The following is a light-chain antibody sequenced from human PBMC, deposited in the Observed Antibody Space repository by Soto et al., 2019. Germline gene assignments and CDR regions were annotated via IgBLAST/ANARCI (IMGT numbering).Light chain of an antibody. CDR3: ISKTSTTTPYV. Sequence: QSVLTQPASVSVSPGQSITISCTGTSGDVGGFHYVSWYQQHPGKAPKLMIYEVSNRPSGVSNRFSGSKSGNTASLTISGLRAEDEADYYCISKTSTTTPYVFGTGTKVTVL. V-gene: IGLV2-14*01. CDR2: EVS. J-gene: IGLJ1*01. CDR1: SGDVGGFHY.